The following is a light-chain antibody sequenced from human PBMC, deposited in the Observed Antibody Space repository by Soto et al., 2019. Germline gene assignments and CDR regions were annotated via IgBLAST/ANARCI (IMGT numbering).Light chain of an antibody. CDR3: QSYDSSLSGSVV. CDR1: SSNIGAGYD. CDR2: GNS. Sequence: QSVLTQPPSVSGAPGQRVTISCTGSSSNIGAGYDVPWYQQLPGTAPKLLIYGNSNRPSGVPDRFSGSKSGTSASLAITGLQAEDEADYYCQSYDSSLSGSVVFGGGTKVTV. J-gene: IGLJ2*01. V-gene: IGLV1-40*01.